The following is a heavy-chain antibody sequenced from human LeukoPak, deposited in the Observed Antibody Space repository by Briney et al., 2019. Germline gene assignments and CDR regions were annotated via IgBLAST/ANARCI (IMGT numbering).Heavy chain of an antibody. CDR2: ISYDGSNK. CDR3: AKSYSSSTWLYGMDV. CDR1: GFTFSTHG. Sequence: AGGPLTLSCAASGFTFSTHGMHWVRQAPGKDLEWVAIISYDGSNKYYADSVKGRFTISRDNSKNTLYLQMNSLRAEDTAVYYCAKSYSSSTWLYGMDVWGQGTTVTVSS. J-gene: IGHJ6*02. V-gene: IGHV3-30*18. D-gene: IGHD6-6*01.